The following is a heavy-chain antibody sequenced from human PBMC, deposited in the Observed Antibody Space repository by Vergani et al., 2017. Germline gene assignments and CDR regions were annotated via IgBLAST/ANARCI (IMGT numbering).Heavy chain of an antibody. Sequence: QVQLQESGPGLVKPSETLSLTCTVSGGSISSGDYYWSWIRQPPGKGLEWIGYIYYSGSTYYNPSLKSRVTISVDTSKNQFSLKLSSVTAADTAVYYCARTVYDFWSGYTTVTYYYYMDVWGKGTTVTVSS. J-gene: IGHJ6*03. CDR2: IYYSGST. CDR3: ARTVYDFWSGYTTVTYYYYMDV. CDR1: GGSISSGDYY. D-gene: IGHD3-3*01. V-gene: IGHV4-30-4*02.